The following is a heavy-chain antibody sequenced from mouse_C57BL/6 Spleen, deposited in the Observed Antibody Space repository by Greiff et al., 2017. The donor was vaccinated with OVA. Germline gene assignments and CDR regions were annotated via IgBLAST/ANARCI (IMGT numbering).Heavy chain of an antibody. J-gene: IGHJ2*01. D-gene: IGHD1-1*01. V-gene: IGHV5-16*01. Sequence: EVMLVESEGGLVQPGSSMKLSCTASGFTFSDYYMAWVRQVPEKGLEWVANINYDGSSTYYLDSLKSRFTISRDNAKNILYLQMSSLKSEDTATYYCARDYYGIFDYWGQGTTLTVSS. CDR2: INYDGSST. CDR3: ARDYYGIFDY. CDR1: GFTFSDYY.